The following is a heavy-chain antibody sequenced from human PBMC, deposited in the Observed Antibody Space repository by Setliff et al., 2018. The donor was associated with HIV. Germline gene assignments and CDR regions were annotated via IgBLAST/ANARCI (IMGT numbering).Heavy chain of an antibody. D-gene: IGHD5-12*01. V-gene: IGHV3-9*01. CDR3: ARVASGYDYGWLDP. CDR1: GFTFDDYA. Sequence: GGSLRLSCAASGFTFDDYAMHWGRQTPGKGLEWVAGITWNSGTIAYADSVKGRFTVSRDNAKNTLYLQMNSLRAEDTAVYYCARVASGYDYGWLDPWGQGTLVTVS. CDR2: ITWNSGTI. J-gene: IGHJ5*02.